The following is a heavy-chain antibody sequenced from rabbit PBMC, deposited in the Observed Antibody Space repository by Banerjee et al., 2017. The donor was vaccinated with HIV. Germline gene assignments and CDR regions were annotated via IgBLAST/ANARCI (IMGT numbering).Heavy chain of an antibody. J-gene: IGHJ6*01. CDR1: GLDFSSYS. Sequence: QLVESGGGLVQPGGSLKLSCKASGLDFSSYSMNWVRQAPGKGLEWIGYIDPIFGSTYYASWVNGRFTISSHNAQNTLYLQLNSLTAADTATYFCVGGADDYWDGFDLWGPGTLVTVS. V-gene: IGHV1S7*01. CDR3: VGGADDYWDGFDL. D-gene: IGHD2-1*01. CDR2: IDPIFGST.